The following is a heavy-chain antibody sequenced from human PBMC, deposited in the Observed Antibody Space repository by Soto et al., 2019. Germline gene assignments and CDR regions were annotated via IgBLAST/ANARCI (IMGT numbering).Heavy chain of an antibody. CDR1: GLTFSSYG. Sequence: GSLRLSCEAPGLTFSSYGMHWVLQAPGKGLEWVAVISYDGSNKYYADSVKGRFTISRDNSKNTLYLQMNSLRAEDTAVYYCAKDLGYYDSSGYCPQDWGQGTLVTVSS. D-gene: IGHD3-22*01. V-gene: IGHV3-30*18. J-gene: IGHJ4*02. CDR2: ISYDGSNK. CDR3: AKDLGYYDSSGYCPQD.